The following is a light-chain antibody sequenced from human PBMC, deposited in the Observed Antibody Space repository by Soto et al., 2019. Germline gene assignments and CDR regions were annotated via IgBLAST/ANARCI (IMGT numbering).Light chain of an antibody. Sequence: EIVMTQSPATLSVSPGERATLSCRASQSVSSNLAWYQQKPGQAPRLLIYGASTRATGIPATFSGSGSGTEFTPTNSSLQSEDFAVYYCQQYNNWPPWTFGQGTKVDIK. CDR1: QSVSSN. CDR2: GAS. CDR3: QQYNNWPPWT. V-gene: IGKV3-15*01. J-gene: IGKJ1*01.